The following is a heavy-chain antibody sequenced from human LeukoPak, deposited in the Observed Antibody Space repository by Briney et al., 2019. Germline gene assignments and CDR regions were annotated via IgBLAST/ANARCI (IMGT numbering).Heavy chain of an antibody. CDR1: GFTFSSYA. Sequence: QPGGSLRLSCAASGFTFSSYAMHWVRQAPGKGLEYVSAISSNGGSTYYANSVKGRFTISRDNSKNTLYLQMGSLRAEDMAVYYCARAFQLAGTFGYFDYWGQGTLVTVSS. V-gene: IGHV3-64*01. CDR2: ISSNGGST. D-gene: IGHD6-13*01. J-gene: IGHJ4*02. CDR3: ARAFQLAGTFGYFDY.